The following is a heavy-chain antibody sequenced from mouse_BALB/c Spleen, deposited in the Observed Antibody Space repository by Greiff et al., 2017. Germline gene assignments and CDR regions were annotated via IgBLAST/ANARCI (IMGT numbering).Heavy chain of an antibody. Sequence: EVKLVESGGGLVQPGGSRKLSCAASGFTFSDYGMAWVRQAPGKGPEWVAFISNLAYSIYYADTVTGRFTISRENAKNTLYLEMSSLRSEDTAMYYCARDYYGSSYRYFDVWGAGTTVTVSS. V-gene: IGHV5-15*02. CDR2: ISNLAYSI. CDR1: GFTFSDYG. D-gene: IGHD1-1*01. CDR3: ARDYYGSSYRYFDV. J-gene: IGHJ1*01.